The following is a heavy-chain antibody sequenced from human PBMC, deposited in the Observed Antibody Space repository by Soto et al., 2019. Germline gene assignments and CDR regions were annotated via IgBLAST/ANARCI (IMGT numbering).Heavy chain of an antibody. D-gene: IGHD6-6*01. CDR2: IYYGGNT. CDR1: GGSISSGGYY. J-gene: IGHJ4*02. Sequence: PSETLSLTCTVSGGSISSGGYYWSWIRQHPGKGLECIGNIYYGGNTYYNPSLKSRVTISLDTSKNQFSLRLNSVTAADTAVYYCARSSITPRLFMYPFDYWGQGTLVTVSS. V-gene: IGHV4-31*03. CDR3: ARSSITPRLFMYPFDY.